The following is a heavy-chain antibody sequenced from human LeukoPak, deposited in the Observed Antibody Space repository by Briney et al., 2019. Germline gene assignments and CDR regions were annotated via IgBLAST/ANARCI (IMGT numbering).Heavy chain of an antibody. V-gene: IGHV1-18*01. D-gene: IGHD3-22*01. CDR3: ARQADKYYYDSSGYCHFDY. Sequence: ASVKVSCRASGYTFTSYGISWVRQAPGQGLEWMGWISAYNGNTNYAQKLQGRVTMTTDTSTSTAYRELRSLRSDDTAVYYCARQADKYYYDSSGYCHFDYWGQGTLVTVSS. CDR2: ISAYNGNT. CDR1: GYTFTSYG. J-gene: IGHJ4*02.